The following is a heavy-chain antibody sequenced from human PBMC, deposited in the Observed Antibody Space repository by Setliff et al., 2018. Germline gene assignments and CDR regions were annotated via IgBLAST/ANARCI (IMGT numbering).Heavy chain of an antibody. CDR1: GFSFSTFG. J-gene: IGHJ4*02. CDR3: TRSRAPRVVLAADFDL. CDR2: ISPYSGES. D-gene: IGHD3-16*01. V-gene: IGHV1-18*01. Sequence: SVKVSCKTSGFSFSTFGFSWVRQAPGQGLEWMGWISPYSGESNYAQKFQDRLTVTADTSTETTYMELRSLTSDDTAVYFCTRSRAPRVVLAADFDLWGQGTLVTVSS.